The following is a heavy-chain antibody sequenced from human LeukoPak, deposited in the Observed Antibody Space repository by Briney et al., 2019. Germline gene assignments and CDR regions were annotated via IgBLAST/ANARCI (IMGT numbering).Heavy chain of an antibody. CDR2: IDTAGDT. Sequence: GGSLRLSCAASGFTFSNYDMHWVRQATGKGLEWVSGIDTAGDTYYPGSVKGRFTISRESAKNSLYLQMNSLRAGDTAVFYCARGPRAYKYSSSWYFDDWGQGTLVTVSS. D-gene: IGHD6-13*01. V-gene: IGHV3-13*01. CDR3: ARGPRAYKYSSSWYFDD. CDR1: GFTFSNYD. J-gene: IGHJ4*02.